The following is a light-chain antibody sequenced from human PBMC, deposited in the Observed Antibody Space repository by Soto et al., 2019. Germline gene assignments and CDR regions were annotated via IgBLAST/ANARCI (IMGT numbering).Light chain of an antibody. CDR1: QSIRDW. V-gene: IGKV1-5*01. CDR2: DAS. CDR3: QQHNSSPWT. Sequence: DIQMTQSPSTLSASVGDRVTITCRASQSIRDWLAWFQQKPGKAPKVLIYDASTLESGVPSRFSGSGSGTELTLTISSLQPEDSATYYCQQHNSSPWTFGQGTRVEIK. J-gene: IGKJ1*01.